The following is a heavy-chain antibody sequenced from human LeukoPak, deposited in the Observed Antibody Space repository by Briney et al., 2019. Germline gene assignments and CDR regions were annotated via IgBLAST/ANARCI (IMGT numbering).Heavy chain of an antibody. J-gene: IGHJ3*02. CDR1: GGSISSGGYY. CDR3: ARGDNYSNGPDAFDI. Sequence: PSQTLSLTCTVSGGSISSGGYYWSWIRQHPGKGLEWIGYIYYSGSTYYNPSLKSRVTISVDTSKNQFSLKLSSVTAADTAVYYCARGDNYSNGPDAFDIWGQGTMVTVSS. V-gene: IGHV4-31*03. CDR2: IYYSGST. D-gene: IGHD4-11*01.